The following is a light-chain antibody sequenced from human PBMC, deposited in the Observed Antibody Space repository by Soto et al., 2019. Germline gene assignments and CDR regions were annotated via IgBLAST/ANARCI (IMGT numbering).Light chain of an antibody. CDR3: QQYGSWT. CDR1: QTISSNY. Sequence: EIVLTQSPGTLSVSPGERATLSCRASQTISSNYLAWYQQKPGQAPSLLIYGTSSRATGIPDRFRGSGSETDFTLTISSLDPEDSAIYYCQQYGSWTFGQGTKVEIK. J-gene: IGKJ1*01. CDR2: GTS. V-gene: IGKV3-20*01.